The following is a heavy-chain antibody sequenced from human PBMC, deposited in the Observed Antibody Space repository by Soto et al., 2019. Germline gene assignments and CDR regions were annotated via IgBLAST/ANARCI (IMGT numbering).Heavy chain of an antibody. Sequence: QLQLQESGPGLVKPSETLSLTCTVSGGSISSSSYYWGWIRQPPGKGLEWIGSIYYSGSTYYNPSLKSRVTISVDTSKNQFSLKLSSVTAADTAVYYCARYSSSSHYYYYYYMDVWGKGTTVTVSS. CDR2: IYYSGST. V-gene: IGHV4-39*01. J-gene: IGHJ6*03. CDR3: ARYSSSSHYYYYYYMDV. D-gene: IGHD6-6*01. CDR1: GGSISSSSYY.